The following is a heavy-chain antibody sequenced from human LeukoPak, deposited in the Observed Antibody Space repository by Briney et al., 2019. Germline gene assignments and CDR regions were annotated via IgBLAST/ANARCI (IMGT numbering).Heavy chain of an antibody. CDR1: GFRFSTQE. Sequence: GGSLRLSCAASGFRFSTQEMAWVRQAAGKGLEWVSYMSKDGRTIYYADSVKGRFTISRDNTRNSLFLQLNSLSADDTGIYYCARGSYTGFDLYFDSWGQGTLVTISS. D-gene: IGHD5-12*01. CDR2: MSKDGRTI. J-gene: IGHJ4*02. V-gene: IGHV3-48*03. CDR3: ARGSYTGFDLYFDS.